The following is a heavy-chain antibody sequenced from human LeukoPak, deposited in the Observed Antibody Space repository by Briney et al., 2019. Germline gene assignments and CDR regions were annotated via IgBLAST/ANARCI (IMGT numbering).Heavy chain of an antibody. V-gene: IGHV1-18*01. CDR1: GYTFTSYG. J-gene: IGHJ6*02. D-gene: IGHD3-16*01. CDR3: ARDYAALGNYGMDV. CDR2: ISAYNGNT. Sequence: ASVKVSCTASGYTFTSYGISWVRQAPGQGLEWMGWISAYNGNTNYAQMLQGRVTITTDTSTSTVYMEMRRLRSDDTAVYYCARDYAALGNYGMDVWGQGTTVTVSS.